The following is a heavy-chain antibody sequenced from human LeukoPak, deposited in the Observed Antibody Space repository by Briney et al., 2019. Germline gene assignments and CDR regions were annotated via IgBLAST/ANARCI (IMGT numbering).Heavy chain of an antibody. Sequence: GGSLRLSCAASGFTFSSYAMHWVRQAPGKGLEWVAVISYDGSNKYYADSVKGRFTISRDNSKNTLYLQMNSLRAEDTAVYYCARDRGSSRTILWGQGTLVTVSS. CDR3: ARDRGSSRTIL. V-gene: IGHV3-30-3*01. CDR1: GFTFSSYA. J-gene: IGHJ4*02. D-gene: IGHD6-13*01. CDR2: ISYDGSNK.